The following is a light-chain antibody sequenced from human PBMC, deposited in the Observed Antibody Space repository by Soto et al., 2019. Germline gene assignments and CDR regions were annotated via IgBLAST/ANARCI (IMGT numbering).Light chain of an antibody. CDR1: QSVSF. CDR3: YQYGSSGPFT. CDR2: GKS. J-gene: IGKJ5*01. Sequence: EIVLTQSPGTLSLSPGERTTLSCRASQSVSFFAWYQKQPGHAPSLLIYGKSTRATGIPERFSGSGCATDFSLTISSLEPEDSAVYYWYQYGSSGPFTFGEGTQLEIK. V-gene: IGKV3-20*01.